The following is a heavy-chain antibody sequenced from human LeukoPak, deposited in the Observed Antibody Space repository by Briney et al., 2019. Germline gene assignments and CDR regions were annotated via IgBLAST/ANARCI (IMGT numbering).Heavy chain of an antibody. CDR1: GLTFSSYA. CDR2: ISGSGRNT. V-gene: IGHV3-23*01. CDR3: AKGRQQLVDFDY. J-gene: IGHJ4*02. D-gene: IGHD6-13*01. Sequence: GGSLRLSCAASGLTFSSYAMSWVRQAPGKGLEWVSAISGSGRNTYYADSVKGRFTISRDNSKNTLYLQMNSLRAEDTAVYYCAKGRQQLVDFDYWGQGTLVTVSS.